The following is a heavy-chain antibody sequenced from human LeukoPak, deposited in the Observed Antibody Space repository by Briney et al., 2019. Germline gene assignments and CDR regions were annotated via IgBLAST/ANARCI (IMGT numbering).Heavy chain of an antibody. D-gene: IGHD2-2*01. CDR3: ATGSDARCSSTSCYGLNYYYYMDV. CDR2: IKQDGSET. J-gene: IGHJ6*03. Sequence: GGSLRFSCAASGFTFRNYWMSWVRQAPGKGLEWVANIKQDGSETYYVDSVKGRFTISRDNAKNSLYLRMNSLRAEDTAVYYCATGSDARCSSTSCYGLNYYYYMDVWGKGTPVTVSS. V-gene: IGHV3-7*01. CDR1: GFTFRNYW.